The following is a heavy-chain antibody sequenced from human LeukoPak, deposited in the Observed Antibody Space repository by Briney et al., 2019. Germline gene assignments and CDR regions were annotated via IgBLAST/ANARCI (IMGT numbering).Heavy chain of an antibody. D-gene: IGHD4-17*01. Sequence: ASVKVSCKASGYTFTSYGITWVRQAPGQGLEWMGWISAYNGNTNYAQKLQGRVTMTTDTSTNTAYMELRSLRSDDTAVYYRASQTTVTDNYYYMDVWGKGTTVTVSS. CDR2: ISAYNGNT. CDR1: GYTFTSYG. J-gene: IGHJ6*03. CDR3: ASQTTVTDNYYYMDV. V-gene: IGHV1-18*01.